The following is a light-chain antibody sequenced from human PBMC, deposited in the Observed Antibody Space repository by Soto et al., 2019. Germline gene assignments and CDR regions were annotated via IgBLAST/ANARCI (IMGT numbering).Light chain of an antibody. CDR1: QGISSY. J-gene: IGKJ5*01. Sequence: AIRMTQSPSSLSASTGDRVTITCQASQGISSYLAWYQQKPGKAPKLLIYAASTLQSGVPSRFSGSGSGTDFTLTISCLQSEDFATYYCQQYYSYPPITFGQGTRLEI. CDR2: AAS. V-gene: IGKV1-8*01. CDR3: QQYYSYPPIT.